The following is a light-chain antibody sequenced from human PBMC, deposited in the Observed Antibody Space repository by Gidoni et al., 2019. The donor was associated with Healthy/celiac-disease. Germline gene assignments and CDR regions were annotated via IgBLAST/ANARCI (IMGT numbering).Light chain of an antibody. J-gene: IGLJ2*01. Sequence: QSALTQPASVSGSPGQSITISCTGPSSYVGGYNYVSWYQQHPGKAPKRMIYEVSNRPSGVSNRFSGSNAGNTASRTISGLHAEDEADYYCSSYTSSSTVVFGGGTKLTVL. CDR1: SSYVGGYNY. CDR2: EVS. CDR3: SSYTSSSTVV. V-gene: IGLV2-14*01.